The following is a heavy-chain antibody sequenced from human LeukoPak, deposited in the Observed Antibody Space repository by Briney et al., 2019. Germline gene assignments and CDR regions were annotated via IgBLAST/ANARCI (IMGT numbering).Heavy chain of an antibody. CDR3: AKTSAGIRGGYFDY. CDR2: INDSGGNT. CDR1: GFTFSSYA. Sequence: GGSLRLSCAASGFTFSSYAMSWVRQAPGKGLEWVSLINDSGGNTYYADSGKGRFTISRDNSKNTLFLQMSSLRAEDTAVYYCAKTSAGIRGGYFDYWGQGTLVTVSS. D-gene: IGHD3-10*01. J-gene: IGHJ4*02. V-gene: IGHV3-23*01.